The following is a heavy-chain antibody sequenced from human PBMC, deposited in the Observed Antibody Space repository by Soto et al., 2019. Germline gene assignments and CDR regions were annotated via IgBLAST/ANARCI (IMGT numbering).Heavy chain of an antibody. Sequence: PGGSLRLSCAASGFTFSSYGMHWVRQATGKGLEWVSAIGTAGDTYYPGSVKGRFTISRENAKNSLYLQMNSLRAEDTAVYYCARDLHYYDSSGYYCPVTYCMDVWCQGTTVTVSS. D-gene: IGHD3-22*01. V-gene: IGHV3-13*01. CDR2: IGTAGDT. J-gene: IGHJ6*02. CDR1: GFTFSSYG. CDR3: ARDLHYYDSSGYYCPVTYCMDV.